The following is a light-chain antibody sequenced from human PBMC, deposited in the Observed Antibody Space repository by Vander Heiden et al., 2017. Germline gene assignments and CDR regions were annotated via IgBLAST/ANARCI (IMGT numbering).Light chain of an antibody. Sequence: DFQMTQPPSTLSASVGDRVTITCRPSQTISTWLAWYQQKPGKDPTLLIYKASSLESGVPSRFIGTGSEPAFTLTISSLQPDDCATYYCQQYSSYPYTFGHGTKLEIK. CDR1: QTISTW. CDR2: KAS. CDR3: QQYSSYPYT. J-gene: IGKJ2*01. V-gene: IGKV1-5*03.